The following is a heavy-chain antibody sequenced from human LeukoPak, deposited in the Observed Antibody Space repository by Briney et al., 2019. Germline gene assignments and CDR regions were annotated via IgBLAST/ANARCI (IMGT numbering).Heavy chain of an antibody. J-gene: IGHJ4*02. CDR1: GFXVRNAW. CDR3: TTGINMIVTDH. D-gene: IGHD3-22*01. Sequence: GGSLRLSCTASGFXVRNAWMAWVRQAPGKGLECVGRIKSKIDGDTTDYAAPVKGRFTISRDDSKNTLYLQMNSPKTEDTALYYCTTGINMIVTDHWGQGTLVTVSS. V-gene: IGHV3-15*01. CDR2: IKSKIDGDTT.